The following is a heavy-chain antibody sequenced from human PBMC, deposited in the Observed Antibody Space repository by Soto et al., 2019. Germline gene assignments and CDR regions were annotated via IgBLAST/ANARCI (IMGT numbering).Heavy chain of an antibody. Sequence: QVQLQESGPGLVEPSQTLSLICTVSGASIISDGYYWTWIRQHPGKGLESLGNTHYSGGATYSPSYNPSLKSRIAIAVDTSKRLFSLKLTSVRAADTAVYYCARVQTYYQHIIGYQPFHPWGQGTLVTVSS. CDR3: ARVQTYYQHIIGYQPFHP. D-gene: IGHD3-22*01. CDR1: GASIISDGYY. V-gene: IGHV4-31*03. J-gene: IGHJ5*02. CDR2: THYSGGATYSP.